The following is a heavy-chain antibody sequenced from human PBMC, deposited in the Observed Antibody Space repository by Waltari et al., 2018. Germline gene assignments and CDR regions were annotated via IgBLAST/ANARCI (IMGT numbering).Heavy chain of an antibody. Sequence: VHLVESGGGLVRPGRSLRLSCAASGFIFDDYGMDWVRQAPGKGRECVAGINWKSGTIHYADSVKGRFTISRDNAENSLYLQMNSLTTEDTAVYYCTKDMDGATAMAPRLDFWGQGTLVTVSS. J-gene: IGHJ4*02. CDR3: TKDMDGATAMAPRLDF. CDR1: GFIFDDYG. V-gene: IGHV3-9*01. CDR2: INWKSGTI. D-gene: IGHD5-18*01.